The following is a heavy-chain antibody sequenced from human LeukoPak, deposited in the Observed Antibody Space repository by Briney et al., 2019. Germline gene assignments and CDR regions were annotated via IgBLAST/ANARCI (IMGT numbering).Heavy chain of an antibody. V-gene: IGHV3-9*01. D-gene: IGHD2-15*01. CDR1: GFTFDDYA. CDR2: ISWNSGSI. Sequence: PGGSLRLSCAASGFTFDDYAMHWVRQAPGKGLEWVSGISWNSGSIGYADSVKGRFTISRENAKSSLYLQMNSLRAEDTALYYCAREWWYEIDSYYGMDVWGQGTTVTVSS. CDR3: AREWWYEIDSYYGMDV. J-gene: IGHJ6*02.